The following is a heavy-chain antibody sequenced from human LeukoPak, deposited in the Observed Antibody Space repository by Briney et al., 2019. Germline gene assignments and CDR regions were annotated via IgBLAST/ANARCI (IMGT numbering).Heavy chain of an antibody. J-gene: IGHJ4*02. V-gene: IGHV3-48*03. Sequence: GGSLRLSCAASGFTFSSYEMNWVRQAPGKGLEWVSYISSSGSTIYYADSVKGRFTISRDNAKNSLYLQMNSLRAEDTAVYYCAREGYIAAAGTLPHWGQGTLVTVSS. CDR3: AREGYIAAAGTLPH. CDR1: GFTFSSYE. D-gene: IGHD6-13*01. CDR2: ISSSGSTI.